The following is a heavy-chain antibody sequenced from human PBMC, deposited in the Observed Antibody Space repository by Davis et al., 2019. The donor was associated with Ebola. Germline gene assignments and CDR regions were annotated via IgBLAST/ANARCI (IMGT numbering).Heavy chain of an antibody. CDR2: IRYDGSNK. Sequence: GESLKISCAASGFTFSSYGMHWVRQAPGKGLEWVAFIRYDGSNKYYADSVKGRFTISRDNSKNTLYLQMNSLRAEDTAVYYCAKDRDYDILTGYYDNGPLDYWGQGTLVTVSS. CDR1: GFTFSSYG. V-gene: IGHV3-30*02. J-gene: IGHJ4*02. D-gene: IGHD3-9*01. CDR3: AKDRDYDILTGYYDNGPLDY.